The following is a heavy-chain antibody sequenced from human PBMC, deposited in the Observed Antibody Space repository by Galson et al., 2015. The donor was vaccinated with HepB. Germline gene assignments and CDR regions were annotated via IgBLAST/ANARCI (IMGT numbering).Heavy chain of an antibody. V-gene: IGHV4-59*01. D-gene: IGHD5-24*01. J-gene: IGHJ4*02. Sequence: ETLSLTCTVSGGSISSYYWSWLRQPPGKGLEWIGYIYYSGSTNYNPSLKSRVTISVDTSKNQFSLKVSSVTAADTAVYYCARASGWLQLRPRYFDYWGQGTLVTVSS. CDR2: IYYSGST. CDR1: GGSISSYY. CDR3: ARASGWLQLRPRYFDY.